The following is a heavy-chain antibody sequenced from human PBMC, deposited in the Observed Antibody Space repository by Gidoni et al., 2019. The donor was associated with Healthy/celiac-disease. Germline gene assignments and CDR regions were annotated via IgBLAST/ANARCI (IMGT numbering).Heavy chain of an antibody. J-gene: IGHJ4*02. D-gene: IGHD4-17*01. V-gene: IGHV1-69*01. Sequence: QVQLVQSGAEVKKPGSSVKVSCKASGGTFSSYAISWVRQAPGQGLEWMGGIIPIFGTANYAQKFQGRVTITADESTSTAYMELSSLRSEDTAVYYCARDPGDDDGDYGRELMPVRGDNDYWGQGTLVTVSS. CDR1: GGTFSSYA. CDR2: IIPIFGTA. CDR3: ARDPGDDDGDYGRELMPVRGDNDY.